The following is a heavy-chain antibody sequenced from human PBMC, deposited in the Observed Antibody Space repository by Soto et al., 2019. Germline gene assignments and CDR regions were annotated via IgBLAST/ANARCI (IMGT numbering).Heavy chain of an antibody. D-gene: IGHD6-13*01. CDR3: AGSYGNAWYTY. Sequence: PSETLSLTCTVSIGSISTYYWSWIRQPPGKGLEWIGYTHYSGTTHYNPSLKSRVTTSVDTSKNQFSLRLSSVTAADTAIYYCAGSYGNAWYTYWGQGTLVTVPQ. CDR1: IGSISTYY. CDR2: THYSGTT. V-gene: IGHV4-59*01. J-gene: IGHJ4*01.